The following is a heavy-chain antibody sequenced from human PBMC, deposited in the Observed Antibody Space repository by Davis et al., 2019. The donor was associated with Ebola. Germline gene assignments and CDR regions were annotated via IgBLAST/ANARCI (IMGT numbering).Heavy chain of an antibody. CDR1: GFTFSRYW. D-gene: IGHD3-9*01. CDR2: IYQDGSEK. CDR3: AKEGYDILTGPLYGMDV. J-gene: IGHJ6*02. Sequence: GESLKISCAASGFTFSRYWMSWVRQAPGKGLEWVANIYQDGSEKYYVDSVKGRFTISRDNSKNTLYLQMNSLRAEDTAVYYCAKEGYDILTGPLYGMDVWGQGTTVTVSS. V-gene: IGHV3-7*01.